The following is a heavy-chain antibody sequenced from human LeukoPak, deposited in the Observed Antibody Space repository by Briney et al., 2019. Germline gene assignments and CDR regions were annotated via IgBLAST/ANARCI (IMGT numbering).Heavy chain of an antibody. J-gene: IGHJ3*02. V-gene: IGHV3-23*01. Sequence: PGGSLRLSCAASGFTFSSYAMSWVRQAPGKGLEWVSTISGSGDTTYYADSVKGRSSISRDSSKNTLYLRMNSLRAEDTALHYCAKESIAVAGADSFDMWGQGTMVTVSS. CDR2: ISGSGDTT. CDR3: AKESIAVAGADSFDM. D-gene: IGHD6-13*01. CDR1: GFTFSSYA.